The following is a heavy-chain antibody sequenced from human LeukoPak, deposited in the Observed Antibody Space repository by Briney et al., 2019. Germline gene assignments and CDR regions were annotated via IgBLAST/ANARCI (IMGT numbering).Heavy chain of an antibody. Sequence: GGSLRLSCAASGFSFGSYAMSWVRQAPGKGLEWVSGISGSGGSTYYADSVKGRSTISRDNSKNTLYLQMNSLRAEDTALYYCAKTNRNSNTWFDYWGQGTLVTVSS. CDR2: ISGSGGST. J-gene: IGHJ4*02. D-gene: IGHD6-13*01. CDR1: GFSFGSYA. CDR3: AKTNRNSNTWFDY. V-gene: IGHV3-23*01.